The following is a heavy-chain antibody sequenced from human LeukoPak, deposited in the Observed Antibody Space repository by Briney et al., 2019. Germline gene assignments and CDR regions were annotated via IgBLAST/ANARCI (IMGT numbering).Heavy chain of an antibody. V-gene: IGHV1-69*05. D-gene: IGHD3-3*01. J-gene: IGHJ6*03. CDR3: ARVNYDFWSGYYGRGYMDV. CDR2: IIPIFGTA. Sequence: GASVKVSCKASGGTFSSYAISWVRQAPGQGLEWMGGIIPIFGTANYAQKFQGRVTITTDESTSTAYMELSSLRSEDTAVYYCARVNYDFWSGYYGRGYMDVWGKGTRVRVS. CDR1: GGTFSSYA.